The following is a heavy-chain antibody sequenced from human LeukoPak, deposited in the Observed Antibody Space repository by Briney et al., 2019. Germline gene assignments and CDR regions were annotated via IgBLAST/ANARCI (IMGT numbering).Heavy chain of an antibody. CDR2: ISVNSNI. J-gene: IGHJ4*02. D-gene: IGHD6-19*01. CDR3: ARDSSGWSRDY. CDR1: GFTFSDYS. Sequence: GGSLRLSCTASGFTFSDYSVNWVRQAPGKGLEWVSTISVNSNIYYADSVKGRFTISRDNAKNSLYLQINSLRAEDTAVYFCARDSSGWSRDYWGQGTLVTVSS. V-gene: IGHV3-69-1*01.